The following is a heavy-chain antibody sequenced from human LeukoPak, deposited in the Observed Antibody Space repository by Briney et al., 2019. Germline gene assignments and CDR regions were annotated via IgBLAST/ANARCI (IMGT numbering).Heavy chain of an antibody. CDR2: IYWNDDK. CDR1: GFSLTTSGVG. V-gene: IGHV2-5*01. CDR3: AHRPRPSSYLHNWFDA. Sequence: SGPTLLNPKQTLTLTCTFPGFSLTTSGVGVGWIRQPPGKALEWLAVIYWNDDKRYSPSLKSRLTITKDTSKSQVVLTMTNMDPAATAPYYCAHRPRPSSYLHNWFDAWGQGTLVGVSS. J-gene: IGHJ5*02.